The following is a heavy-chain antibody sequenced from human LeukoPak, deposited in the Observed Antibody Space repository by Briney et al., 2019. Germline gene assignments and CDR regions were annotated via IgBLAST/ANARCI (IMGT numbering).Heavy chain of an antibody. V-gene: IGHV1-46*01. J-gene: IGHJ4*02. CDR3: ARDILTGYSFDY. CDR2: INPSGGST. D-gene: IGHD3-9*01. CDR1: GYTFTSYY. Sequence: GASVKVSCKASGYTFTSYYMHWVRQAPGQGLEWMGIINPSGGSTSYAQKFQGRVTMTRDTSTSTVYMELSSLGSEDTAVYYCARDILTGYSFDYWGQGTLVTVSS.